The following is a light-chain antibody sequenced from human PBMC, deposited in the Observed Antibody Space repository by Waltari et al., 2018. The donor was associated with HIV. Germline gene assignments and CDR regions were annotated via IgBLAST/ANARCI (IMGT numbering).Light chain of an antibody. CDR1: GSIIRSNY. J-gene: IGLJ1*01. CDR2: RNN. V-gene: IGLV1-47*01. Sequence: QSVLTQPPSASGTPGQRVTISCSGSGSIIRSNYVNWYQQLPGTAPNLLIYRNNQRPSGVPDRFSGSKSGTSASLVISGLRSDDEADYYCTSYTSRNTYVFGSGTKISVL. CDR3: TSYTSRNTYV.